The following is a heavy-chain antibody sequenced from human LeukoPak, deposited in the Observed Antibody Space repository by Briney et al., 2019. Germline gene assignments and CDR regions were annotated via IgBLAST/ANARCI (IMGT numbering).Heavy chain of an antibody. D-gene: IGHD5-18*01. CDR3: ARHAALDTKRGWNNHNWFDP. J-gene: IGHJ5*02. V-gene: IGHV4-39*01. CDR1: GGSISSIIYY. Sequence: SETLSLTCTLSGGSISSIIYYWGWIRQPPGKWLEWIVTTYYSGSTYYNPSLKSRVTISVDTSKNQFSLRLSSVTAADTAVYYCARHAALDTKRGWNNHNWFDPWGQGTLVTVSS. CDR2: TYYSGST.